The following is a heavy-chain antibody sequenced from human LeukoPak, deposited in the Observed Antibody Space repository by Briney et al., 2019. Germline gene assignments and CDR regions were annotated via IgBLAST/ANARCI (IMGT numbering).Heavy chain of an antibody. Sequence: GESLKISCKASGYSFTSYWFGWVRQMPGKGLEWMEIIYPGDSDTRYSPSFQGQVTISADKSISTAYLQWSSLKASDTAMYYCVYYGSGSYQDYWGQGTLVTVSS. J-gene: IGHJ4*02. CDR2: IYPGDSDT. CDR1: GYSFTSYW. D-gene: IGHD3-10*01. CDR3: VYYGSGSYQDY. V-gene: IGHV5-51*01.